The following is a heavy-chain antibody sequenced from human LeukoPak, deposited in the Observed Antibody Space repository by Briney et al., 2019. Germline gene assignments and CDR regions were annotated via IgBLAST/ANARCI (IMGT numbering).Heavy chain of an antibody. CDR1: GGSFSGDY. D-gene: IGHD1-1*01. CDR3: ARMRDNWNVCVFDI. V-gene: IGHV4-34*01. Sequence: SETLSLTCGVYGGSFSGDYWSWVRQPPGKGLEWIGEINHSGSASYNPSLKGRVTISVDTSKIQFSLKLSSVTATDTAVYYCARMRDNWNVCVFDIWGQGTMVTVSS. CDR2: INHSGSA. J-gene: IGHJ3*02.